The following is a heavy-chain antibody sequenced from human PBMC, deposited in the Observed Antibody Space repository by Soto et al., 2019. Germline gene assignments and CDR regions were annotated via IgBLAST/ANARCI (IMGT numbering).Heavy chain of an antibody. CDR3: ARGYSSGWSYYYGMDV. CDR1: GGSIISYY. CDR2: IYYSGST. J-gene: IGHJ6*02. V-gene: IGHV4-59*01. D-gene: IGHD6-19*01. Sequence: SETLSLTCTVSGGSIISYYWSWIRQPPGKGLEWIGYIYYSGSTNYNPSLKSRVTISVDTSKNQFSLKLSSVTAADTAVYYCARGYSSGWSYYYGMDVWGQGTTVTVS.